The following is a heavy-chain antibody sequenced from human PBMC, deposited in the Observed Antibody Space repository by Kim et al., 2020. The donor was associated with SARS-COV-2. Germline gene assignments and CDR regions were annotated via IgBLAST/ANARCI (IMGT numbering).Heavy chain of an antibody. V-gene: IGHV1-2*02. CDR1: GYTFTGYY. CDR3: ARAQPPSYQLLYPPKVSYYYYYGMDV. CDR2: INPNSGGT. Sequence: ASVKVSCKASGYTFTGYYMHWVRQAPGQGLEWMGWINPNSGGTNYAQKFQGRVTMTRDTSISTAYMELSRLRSDDTAVYYCARAQPPSYQLLYPPKVSYYYYYGMDVWGQGTTVTVSS. J-gene: IGHJ6*02. D-gene: IGHD2-2*02.